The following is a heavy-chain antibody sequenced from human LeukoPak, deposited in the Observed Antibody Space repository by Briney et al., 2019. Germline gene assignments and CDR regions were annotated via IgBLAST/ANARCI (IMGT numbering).Heavy chain of an antibody. CDR3: ARGRGCGGDCSDYYYYYMDV. J-gene: IGHJ6*03. D-gene: IGHD2-21*02. V-gene: IGHV1-69*13. Sequence: SVKVSCKASGGTFSSYAISWVRQAPGQGLEWMGGIIPIFGTANYAQKFQGRVTITADESTSTAYMELSSLRSEDTAVYYCARGRGCGGDCSDYYYYYMDVWGKGTTVTISS. CDR2: IIPIFGTA. CDR1: GGTFSSYA.